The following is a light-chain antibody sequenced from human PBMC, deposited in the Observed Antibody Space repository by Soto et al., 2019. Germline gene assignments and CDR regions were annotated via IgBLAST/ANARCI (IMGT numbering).Light chain of an antibody. CDR1: QSIGNY. Sequence: DIQMTQSPSSLSASVRDRVTITCRASQSIGNYLNWYQQKPGKAPKLLIYAASSLQSGVPSRFSGSGSGTDFTLTISNLQPEDFATFYCQQSYSTRLTFGVVTKVEI. CDR2: AAS. J-gene: IGKJ4*01. V-gene: IGKV1-39*01. CDR3: QQSYSTRLT.